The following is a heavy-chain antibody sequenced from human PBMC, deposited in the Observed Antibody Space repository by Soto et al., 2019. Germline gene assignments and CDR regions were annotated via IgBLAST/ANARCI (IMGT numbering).Heavy chain of an antibody. V-gene: IGHV3-48*02. Sequence: EVQLVESGGGLVQPGGSLRLTCVASGFPFSIYSMNWVRQAPGKGLEWSSYITSDTNTIKYADSVKGRFTISRDNAKKFVSLQMNSLRDEDTAVYFCARSVEGHFDYWGQGTVVTVSS. CDR3: ARSVEGHFDY. CDR1: GFPFSIYS. J-gene: IGHJ4*02. D-gene: IGHD6-19*01. CDR2: ITSDTNTI.